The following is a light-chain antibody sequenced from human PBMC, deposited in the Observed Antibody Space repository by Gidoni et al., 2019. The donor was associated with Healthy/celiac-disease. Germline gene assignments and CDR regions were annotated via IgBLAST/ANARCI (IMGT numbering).Light chain of an antibody. CDR2: EDN. J-gene: IGLJ2*01. CDR1: SGSIASNY. CDR3: QSYDSSNVV. Sequence: NFTLTQPHSVSESPGKTGTISCTGSSGSIASNYVQWYQQRPGSAPTTVISEDNQSPSGVPDRFSGSIDSSSNSASLTISGLETEDEADYYCQSYDSSNVVFGGGTKLTVL. V-gene: IGLV6-57*02.